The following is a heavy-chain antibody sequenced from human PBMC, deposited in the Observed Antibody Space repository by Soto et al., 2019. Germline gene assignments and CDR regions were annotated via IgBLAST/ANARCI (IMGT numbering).Heavy chain of an antibody. D-gene: IGHD6-19*01. Sequence: EVQLLESGGGLVQPGGSLRLSCAASGFTFSSYAMSWVRQAPGKGLDWVSAISVSVGSTYYADSVKGRFTISRDNSENTLYLQMNSLRAEDTAVYYCAKVERAVAGIIDWGQGTLVTVSS. CDR1: GFTFSSYA. CDR2: ISVSVGST. J-gene: IGHJ4*02. CDR3: AKVERAVAGIID. V-gene: IGHV3-23*01.